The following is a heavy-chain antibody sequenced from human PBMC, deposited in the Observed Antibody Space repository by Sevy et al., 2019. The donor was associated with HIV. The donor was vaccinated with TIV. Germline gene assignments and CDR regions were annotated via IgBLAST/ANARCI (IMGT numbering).Heavy chain of an antibody. CDR1: GFTFSSHT. V-gene: IGHV3-21*01. CDR3: ARDGGCRNTSCLLYFDC. CDR2: ITGVSSYI. Sequence: GGSLRLSCAASGFTFSSHTMNWVHQAPGKGLEWVSSITGVSSYIYYADSLKGRFTISRDNAKNSLYLQMNSLRAEATSVYYCARDGGCRNTSCLLYFDCWVQGSLVTFSS. J-gene: IGHJ4*02. D-gene: IGHD2-2*01.